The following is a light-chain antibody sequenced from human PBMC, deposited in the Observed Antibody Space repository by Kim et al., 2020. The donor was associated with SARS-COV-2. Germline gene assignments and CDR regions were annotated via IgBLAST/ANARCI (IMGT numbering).Light chain of an antibody. CDR1: KLGDKY. J-gene: IGLJ1*01. CDR3: QAWDSSTYV. V-gene: IGLV3-1*01. Sequence: VSPGQTSSITCSGDKLGDKYACWYQQKPGQSPVLVIYQDSKRPSGIPERFSGSNSGNTATLTISGTQAMDEADYYCQAWDSSTYVFGTGTKVTVL. CDR2: QDS.